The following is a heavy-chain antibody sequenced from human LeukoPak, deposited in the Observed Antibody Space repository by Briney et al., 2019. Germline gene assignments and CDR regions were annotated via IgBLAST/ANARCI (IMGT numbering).Heavy chain of an antibody. CDR3: ARHGHCTNGVCYSNYYYHMDV. J-gene: IGHJ6*03. D-gene: IGHD2-8*01. V-gene: IGHV5-51*01. CDR2: IYPDDSDT. Sequence: GESLKISCKASGYSFTSYWIGWVRQMPGKGLEWMGIIYPDDSDTRYSPSFEGQITISVDKSISTAYLQWSSLKASDTAVYYCARHGHCTNGVCYSNYYYHMDVWGKGTTVTVSS. CDR1: GYSFTSYW.